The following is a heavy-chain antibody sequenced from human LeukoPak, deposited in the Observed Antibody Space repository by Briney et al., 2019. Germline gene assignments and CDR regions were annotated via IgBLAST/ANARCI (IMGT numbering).Heavy chain of an antibody. CDR1: GGSLSGYF. CDR2: INHSGST. J-gene: IGHJ4*02. Sequence: MPSETLSLTCAVNGGSLSGYFWSWIRQPPGKGLEWIGEINHSGSTNYNPSLKSRVTISGDAPKKQFSLKLRSVTAADTAVYYCARGPQTYYDILTGLSFWGQGTLVTVSS. V-gene: IGHV4-34*01. D-gene: IGHD3-9*01. CDR3: ARGPQTYYDILTGLSF.